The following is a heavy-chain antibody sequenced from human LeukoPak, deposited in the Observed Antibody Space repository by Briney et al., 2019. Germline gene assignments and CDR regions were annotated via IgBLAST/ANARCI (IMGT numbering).Heavy chain of an antibody. Sequence: GGSLRLSCAASGFTFSSYDMHWVRQATGKGLEWVSAIGTAGDTYYPGSVKGRFTISRENAKNSLYLQMNSLRAGDTAVYYCARALGYCSSTSCLASYYYYAMDVWGQGTTVTVSS. D-gene: IGHD2-2*01. CDR2: IGTAGDT. J-gene: IGHJ6*02. V-gene: IGHV3-13*01. CDR3: ARALGYCSSTSCLASYYYYAMDV. CDR1: GFTFSSYD.